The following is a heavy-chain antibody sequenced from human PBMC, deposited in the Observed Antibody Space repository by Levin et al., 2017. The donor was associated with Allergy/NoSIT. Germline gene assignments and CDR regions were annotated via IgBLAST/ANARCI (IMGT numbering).Heavy chain of an antibody. Sequence: GESLKISCAASGFTVSNNQMTWARQAPGKGLEWVSVIYSGGGTHYADSVKGRFTISRDSSKNTLYLQMNSLRADDTAVYYCTRAPGANGDYWGQGTLVTVSS. V-gene: IGHV3-66*02. J-gene: IGHJ4*02. CDR3: TRAPGANGDY. CDR2: IYSGGGT. D-gene: IGHD2-8*01. CDR1: GFTVSNNQ.